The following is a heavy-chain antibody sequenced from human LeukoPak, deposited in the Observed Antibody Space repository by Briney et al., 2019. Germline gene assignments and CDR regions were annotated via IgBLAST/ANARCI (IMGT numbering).Heavy chain of an antibody. J-gene: IGHJ6*02. D-gene: IGHD3-3*01. V-gene: IGHV3-33*01. CDR1: GFTFSSYG. CDR3: ARDRLRFLEWSGYGMGV. Sequence: GGSLRLSCAASGFTFSSYGMHWVRQAPGKGLEWVAVIWYDGSNKYYADSVKGRFTISRDNSKNTLYLQMNSLRAEDTAVYYCARDRLRFLEWSGYGMGVWGQGTTVTVSS. CDR2: IWYDGSNK.